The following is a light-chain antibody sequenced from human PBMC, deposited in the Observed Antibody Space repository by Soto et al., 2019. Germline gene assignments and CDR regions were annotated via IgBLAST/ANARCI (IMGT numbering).Light chain of an antibody. Sequence: QSVLAQPASVSGSPGQSLTISCPGANSEFGGYNYVSWYQQHPGKAPQVMIYDVSNRPSGVSYRFSASKSGNTASLTISWLQAEDEADYFCSSYTSSGTYVFGTGTKVTVL. CDR1: NSEFGGYNY. CDR2: DVS. J-gene: IGLJ1*01. CDR3: SSYTSSGTYV. V-gene: IGLV2-14*01.